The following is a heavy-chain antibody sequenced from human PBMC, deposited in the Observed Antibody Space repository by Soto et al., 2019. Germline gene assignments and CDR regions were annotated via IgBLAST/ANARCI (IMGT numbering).Heavy chain of an antibody. CDR1: GDSISSNNW. J-gene: IGHJ5*02. CDR2: IHHSGST. Sequence: SETLSLTCGVSGDSISSNNWWNWVRQPPGKGLEWIGEIHHSGSTNNNPSLKSRVTISVDKSKNQFSLKLNSVTAADTAVYYCARARQYCSSSSCYLDPWGQGTLVTVSS. V-gene: IGHV4-4*02. D-gene: IGHD2-2*01. CDR3: ARARQYCSSSSCYLDP.